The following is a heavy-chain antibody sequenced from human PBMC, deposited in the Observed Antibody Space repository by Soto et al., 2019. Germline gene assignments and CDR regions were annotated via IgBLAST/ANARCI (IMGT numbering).Heavy chain of an antibody. V-gene: IGHV3-23*01. J-gene: IGHJ1*01. CDR2: ISGSGGST. CDR1: GFTFSSYA. D-gene: IGHD3-9*01. Sequence: PGGSLRLSCAASGFTFSSYAMSWVRQAPGKGLEWVSAISGSGGSTYYADSVKGRFTISRDNSKNTLYLQMNSLRAEDTAVYYCAKGHRYFDWLLAPGAEYFQHWGQGTLVTVSS. CDR3: AKGHRYFDWLLAPGAEYFQH.